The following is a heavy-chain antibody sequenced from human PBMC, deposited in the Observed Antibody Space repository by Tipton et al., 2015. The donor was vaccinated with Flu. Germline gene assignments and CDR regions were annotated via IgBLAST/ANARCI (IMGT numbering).Heavy chain of an antibody. V-gene: IGHV3-30*03. CDR2: IEYDGSDK. J-gene: IGHJ4*02. Sequence: RSLRLSCAASGFTFSSYGMHWVRQAPGKGLEWVAFIEYDGSDKNYADSVKGRFTISKDKSKSTLYLQMISLRLEDTAVYYCARVLESYSLDYWGQGTLVTVSS. CDR1: GFTFSSYG. D-gene: IGHD1-26*01. CDR3: ARVLESYSLDY.